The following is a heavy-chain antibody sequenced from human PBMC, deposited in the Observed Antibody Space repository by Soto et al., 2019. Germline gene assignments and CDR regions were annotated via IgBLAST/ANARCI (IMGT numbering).Heavy chain of an antibody. CDR3: GRDGAAAGTTFALSNWFDP. J-gene: IGHJ5*02. Sequence: SEALSLTSNDSGGSISSYYWIWSRQPARMGPEWIGRIHTSGSTNYNPSLKRRVTMSVDTSKNQFSLKLSSVTAADTAVYYCGRDGAAAGTTFALSNWFDPWGQGTLVPVSS. CDR2: IHTSGST. D-gene: IGHD6-13*01. CDR1: GGSISSYY. V-gene: IGHV4-4*07.